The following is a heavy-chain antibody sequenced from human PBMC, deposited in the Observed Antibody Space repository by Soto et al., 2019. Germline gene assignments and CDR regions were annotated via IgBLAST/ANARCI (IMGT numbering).Heavy chain of an antibody. V-gene: IGHV4-31*03. Sequence: SETLSLTCTVSGGSISSGGYYWSWIRQHPGKGLEWIGYIYYSGSTYYNPSLKSRVTISVDTSKNQFSLKLSSATAADTAVYYCARVKTMVRGVILFPDAFDIWGQGTMVTVSS. CDR1: GGSISSGGYY. CDR2: IYYSGST. D-gene: IGHD3-10*01. J-gene: IGHJ3*02. CDR3: ARVKTMVRGVILFPDAFDI.